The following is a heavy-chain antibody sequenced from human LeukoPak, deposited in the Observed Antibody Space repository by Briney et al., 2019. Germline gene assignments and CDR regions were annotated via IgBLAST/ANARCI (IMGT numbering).Heavy chain of an antibody. D-gene: IGHD6-6*01. Sequence: SETLSLTCTVSGGSISSYYWSWIRQPPGKGLEWIGYIYYSGSTNYNPSLKSRVTISVDTSKNQFSLKLSSVTAADTAVYYCARGGMIAARPGNFDYWGQGTLVTVSS. V-gene: IGHV4-59*12. CDR2: IYYSGST. CDR3: ARGGMIAARPGNFDY. J-gene: IGHJ4*02. CDR1: GGSISSYY.